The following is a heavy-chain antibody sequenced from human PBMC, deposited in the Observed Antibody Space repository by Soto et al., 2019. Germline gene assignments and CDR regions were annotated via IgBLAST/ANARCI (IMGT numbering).Heavy chain of an antibody. D-gene: IGHD3-16*02. Sequence: SETLSLTCAVSGGSISSGGYSWSWIRQPPGKGLEWIGYIYHSGSTYYNPSLKSRVTISVDRSKNQFSLKLSSVTAADTAVYYCARTWGFTFGGVIEKYNWFDPWGQGTLVTVSS. CDR3: ARTWGFTFGGVIEKYNWFDP. J-gene: IGHJ5*02. V-gene: IGHV4-30-2*01. CDR2: IYHSGST. CDR1: GGSISSGGYS.